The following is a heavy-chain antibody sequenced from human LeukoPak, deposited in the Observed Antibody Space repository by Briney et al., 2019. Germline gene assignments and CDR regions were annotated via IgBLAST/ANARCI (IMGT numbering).Heavy chain of an antibody. CDR3: ARHRCSGGSCYSADWFDP. V-gene: IGHV4-39*01. Sequence: PSETLSLTCTVSGGSISSSIYYWGWIRQPPGKGLEWIGSIYYSGSTHYNPSLKSRVTISVDTSNNQFSLKLSYVTAADTAVYYCARHRCSGGSCYSADWFDPWGQGTLVTVSS. CDR2: IYYSGST. CDR1: GGSISSSIYY. D-gene: IGHD2-15*01. J-gene: IGHJ5*02.